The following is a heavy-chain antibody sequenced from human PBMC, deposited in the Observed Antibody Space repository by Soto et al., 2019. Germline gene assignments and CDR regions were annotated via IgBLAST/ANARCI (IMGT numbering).Heavy chain of an antibody. CDR1: GGTFSSYA. CDR3: ARHDCISSSCYYYYYYGMDV. V-gene: IGHV1-69*12. CDR2: IIPIFGTA. J-gene: IGHJ6*02. D-gene: IGHD2-2*01. Sequence: QVQLVQSGAEVKKPGSSVKVSCKASGGTFSSYAISWVRQAPGQGLEWMGGIIPIFGTANYAQKFQGRVTITADESXXTXCXXLSSLRSEDTAVYYCARHDCISSSCYYYYYYGMDVWGQGTTVTVSS.